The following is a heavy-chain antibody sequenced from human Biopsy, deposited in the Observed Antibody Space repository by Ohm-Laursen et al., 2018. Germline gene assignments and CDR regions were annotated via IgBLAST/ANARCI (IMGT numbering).Heavy chain of an antibody. D-gene: IGHD1-26*01. J-gene: IGHJ4*02. CDR1: GGTFINYA. CDR3: ARGPHSGSHSCFDY. Sequence: GSSVKVSCKASGGTFINYAISWVRRAPGQGLEWMGGTIPMFGTANYAQMFQGRVTISADESTSTSYMELSSLTTEDTAIYYCARGPHSGSHSCFDYWGRGTLVTVSS. CDR2: TIPMFGTA. V-gene: IGHV1-69*01.